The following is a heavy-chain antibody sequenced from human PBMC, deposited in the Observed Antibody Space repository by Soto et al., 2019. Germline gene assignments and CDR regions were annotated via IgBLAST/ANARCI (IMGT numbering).Heavy chain of an antibody. V-gene: IGHV3-23*01. Sequence: GGSLRLSCAASGFTFSSYAMSWVRQAPGKGLEWVSGISGSGGSTYYVDSVKGRFTISRDNSKNTLYLQMNSLRAEDTAVYYCAKDFGYNYGYDAFDIWGQGTMVTVSS. CDR1: GFTFSSYA. J-gene: IGHJ3*02. CDR2: ISGSGGST. D-gene: IGHD5-18*01. CDR3: AKDFGYNYGYDAFDI.